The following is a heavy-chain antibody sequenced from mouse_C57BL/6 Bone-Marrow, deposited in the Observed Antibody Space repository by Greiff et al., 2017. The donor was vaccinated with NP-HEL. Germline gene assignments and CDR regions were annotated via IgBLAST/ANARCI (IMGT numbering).Heavy chain of an antibody. CDR1: GFSLTSYG. D-gene: IGHD4-1*01. Sequence: VQLQQSGPGLVQPSQSLSITCTVSGFSLTSYGVHWVRPSPGKGLEWLGVIWSGGSTDYNAAFISRLSISKDNSKSQVFFKMNSLQADDTAIYYCARNSAGTFYWYFDVGGTGTTVTVSS. V-gene: IGHV2-2*01. J-gene: IGHJ1*03. CDR3: ARNSAGTFYWYFDV. CDR2: IWSGGST.